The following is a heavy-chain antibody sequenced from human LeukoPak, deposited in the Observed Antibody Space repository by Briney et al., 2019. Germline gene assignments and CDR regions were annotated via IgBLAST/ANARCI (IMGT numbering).Heavy chain of an antibody. V-gene: IGHV3-23*01. CDR1: GFTFSNYA. D-gene: IGHD2-15*01. J-gene: IGHJ4*02. CDR3: AKPPRYCSGGSCYSDFDC. Sequence: GGSLRLSFAASGFTFSNYAMGWVRQAPGEGLELVSTICGSGGSTYYDDSVNGRFTISRDNSKNTLYLQMSSVRDEDTAVYYCAKPPRYCSGGSCYSDFDCWGQGTLVNVSS. CDR2: ICGSGGST.